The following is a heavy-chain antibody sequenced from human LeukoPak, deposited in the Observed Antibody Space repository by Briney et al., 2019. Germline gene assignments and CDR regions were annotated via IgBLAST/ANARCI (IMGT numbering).Heavy chain of an antibody. CDR3: ARVRRITGTGDFYYYMDV. D-gene: IGHD1-20*01. J-gene: IGHJ6*03. V-gene: IGHV4-61*02. CDR1: GGSISSEIYY. Sequence: SETLSLTCSVSGGSISSEIYYWTWIRQPAGKGLECIGRIYTSERSSGRTEYNPSLKSRVTISVDTSKNQFSLTLRSVTAADTAVYYCARVRRITGTGDFYYYMDVWGKGTTVTVSS. CDR2: IYTSERSSGRT.